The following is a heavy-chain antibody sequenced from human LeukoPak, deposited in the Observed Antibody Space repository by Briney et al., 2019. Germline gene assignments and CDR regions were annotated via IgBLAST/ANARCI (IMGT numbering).Heavy chain of an antibody. CDR3: ARGFTLFDP. J-gene: IGHJ5*02. V-gene: IGHV4-59*01. CDR2: IYYSGST. CDR1: GGSISTYY. D-gene: IGHD2/OR15-2a*01. Sequence: SETLSLTCTVSGGSISTYYWNWIRQPPGKGLEWIGYIYYSGSTNYNPSLKSRVTISVDTSKNQFSLKLSSVTTADTAVYYCARGFTLFDPWGQGTLVTVSS.